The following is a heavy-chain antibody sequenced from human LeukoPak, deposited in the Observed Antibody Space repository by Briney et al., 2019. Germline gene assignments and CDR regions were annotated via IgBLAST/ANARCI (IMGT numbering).Heavy chain of an antibody. J-gene: IGHJ6*03. V-gene: IGHV3-21*04. CDR1: GFTFSSYS. CDR2: ISSSSSYI. CDR3: ARQHDSYYYYYIDV. Sequence: GGSLRLSCAASGFTFSSYSMNWVRQAPGKGLEWVSSISSSSSYIYYADSVKGRFTISRDNAKNSLYLQMNSLRAEDTAVYYCARQHDSYYYYYIDVWGSGTTVTVSS.